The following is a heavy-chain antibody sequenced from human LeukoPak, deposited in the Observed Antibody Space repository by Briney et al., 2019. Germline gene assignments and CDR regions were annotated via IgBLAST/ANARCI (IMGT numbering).Heavy chain of an antibody. D-gene: IGHD5-24*01. V-gene: IGHV3-43*02. J-gene: IGHJ3*02. CDR3: ARGLRDGYNVGSKRAFDI. CDR2: ISGGGGST. Sequence: PGGTLSLSCAASGFSFDDYAMRWVRQAPGKGLEWVSLISGGGGSTYYADTGKGRFTISRDNSKNSLYLQMNSLRTEDTALYYCARGLRDGYNVGSKRAFDIWGQGTMVTVSS. CDR1: GFSFDDYA.